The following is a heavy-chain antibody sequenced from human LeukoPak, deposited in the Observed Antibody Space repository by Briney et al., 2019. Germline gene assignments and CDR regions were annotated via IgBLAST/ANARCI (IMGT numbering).Heavy chain of an antibody. J-gene: IGHJ4*02. Sequence: GGSLRLSCAASGFTFSSYTMHWVRQAPGKGLEWLAVISSDGSNKYYADSVKGRFTISRDNSKNTLYLQMNILRPEDPAVYYCVSLIPSYWGQGTLVTVSS. V-gene: IGHV3-30-3*01. CDR2: ISSDGSNK. D-gene: IGHD3-10*01. CDR3: VSLIPSY. CDR1: GFTFSSYT.